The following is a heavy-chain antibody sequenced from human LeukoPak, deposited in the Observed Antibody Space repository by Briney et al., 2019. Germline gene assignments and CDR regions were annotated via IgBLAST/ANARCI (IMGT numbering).Heavy chain of an antibody. Sequence: SETLSRTCTVSGGSISSTTYYWGWIRQPPGKGLEWIGTIYYSGTTYYNPSLKSRVTISVDTSKNQFSLELSSMTAADTALYYCARGPTLKYFHHWGQGTLVSVSS. CDR2: IYYSGTT. CDR1: GGSISSTTYY. J-gene: IGHJ1*01. CDR3: ARGPTLKYFHH. V-gene: IGHV4-39*01.